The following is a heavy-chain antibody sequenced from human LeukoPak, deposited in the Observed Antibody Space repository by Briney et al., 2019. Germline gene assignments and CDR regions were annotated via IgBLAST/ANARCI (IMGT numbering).Heavy chain of an antibody. Sequence: PGGSLRLSCAASGFTFNYYWLTWVCQAPGKGLEWVANIQQDGSEKYYVDSVKGRFIISRDNAKNSLYLQMSSLRAEDTAVYYCARVRKLRTRGVMDPLDYWGQGTLVTVSS. V-gene: IGHV3-7*01. J-gene: IGHJ4*02. CDR3: ARVRKLRTRGVMDPLDY. CDR1: GFTFNYYW. CDR2: IQQDGSEK. D-gene: IGHD3-10*01.